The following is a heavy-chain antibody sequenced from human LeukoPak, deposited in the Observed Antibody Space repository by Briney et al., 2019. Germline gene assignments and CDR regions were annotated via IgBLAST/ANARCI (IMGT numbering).Heavy chain of an antibody. CDR2: IYYSGST. D-gene: IGHD3-22*01. CDR1: GGSISSSSYY. CDR3: ARAPSYYYDSSGYPVFDY. V-gene: IGHV4-39*07. Sequence: PSETLSLTCTVSGGSISSSSYYWGWIRQPPGKGLEWIGSIYYSGSTYYNPSLKSRVTISVDTSKNQFSLKLSSVTAADTAVYYCARAPSYYYDSSGYPVFDYWGQGTLVTVSS. J-gene: IGHJ4*02.